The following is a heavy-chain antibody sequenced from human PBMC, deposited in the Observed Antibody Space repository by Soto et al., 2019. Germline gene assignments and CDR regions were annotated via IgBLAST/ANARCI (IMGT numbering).Heavy chain of an antibody. CDR1: GGTFSSYT. D-gene: IGHD2-2*01. V-gene: IGHV1-69*02. CDR3: ARVSRGYCSSTSCHHYDY. Sequence: QVQLVQSGAEVKKPGSSVKVSCKASGGTFSSYTISWVRQAPGQGLEWMVRIIPILGIANYAQKFQGRVTITADKSTSTAYMELSSLRSEDTAVYYCARVSRGYCSSTSCHHYDYWCHGPLVNVSS. J-gene: IGHJ4*01. CDR2: IIPILGIA.